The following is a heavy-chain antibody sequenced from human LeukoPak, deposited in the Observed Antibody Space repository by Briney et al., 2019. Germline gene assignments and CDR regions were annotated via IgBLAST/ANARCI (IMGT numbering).Heavy chain of an antibody. Sequence: PGGSLRLSCAASGFTFSSYAMSWVRQAPGKGLESVSAISGSGGSTYYADSVKGRFTISRDNSKNTLYPQMNSLRAEDTAVYYCAKGGLWTAMVKVGDYWGQGTLVTVSS. CDR2: ISGSGGST. J-gene: IGHJ4*02. CDR3: AKGGLWTAMVKVGDY. V-gene: IGHV3-23*01. CDR1: GFTFSSYA. D-gene: IGHD5-18*01.